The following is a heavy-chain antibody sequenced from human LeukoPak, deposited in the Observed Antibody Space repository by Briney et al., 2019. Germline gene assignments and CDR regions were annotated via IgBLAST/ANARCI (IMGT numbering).Heavy chain of an antibody. CDR1: GDSISSYY. CDR3: ARLSSALYSWFDP. V-gene: IGHV4-59*01. CDR2: IHYSGST. J-gene: IGHJ5*02. D-gene: IGHD3-22*01. Sequence: SETLSLACTVSGDSISSYYWSWIRQPPGKGLEWIGYIHYSGSTNYNPSLKSRVTISVDTSKNQFSLKLSSVTAADMAVYYCARLSSALYSWFDPWGQGTLVTVSS.